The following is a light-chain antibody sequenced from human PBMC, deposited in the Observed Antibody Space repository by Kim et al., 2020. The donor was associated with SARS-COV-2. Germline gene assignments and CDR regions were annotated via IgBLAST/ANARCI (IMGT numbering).Light chain of an antibody. CDR1: QGISTR. J-gene: IGKJ5*01. Sequence: DTQMTQSPSSVSASVGDRVTITCRASQGISTRLAWYQHKLGKAPKLLIYAASSLQSGAPARFSGSGSGTDFTLTVSSLQPEDSATYYCQQTNNFPPTFGQGTRLEIK. CDR3: QQTNNFPPT. CDR2: AAS. V-gene: IGKV1D-12*01.